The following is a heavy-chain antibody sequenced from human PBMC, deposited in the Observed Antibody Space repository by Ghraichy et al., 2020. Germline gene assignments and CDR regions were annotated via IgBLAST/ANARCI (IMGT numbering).Heavy chain of an antibody. Sequence: SQTLSLTCAVYGGSFSGYYWSWIRQPPGKGLEWIGEINHSGSTNYNPSLKSRVTISVDTSKNQFSLKLSSVTAADTAVYYCARSAKIVVVIGVAASVAGWFDPWGQGTLVTVSS. J-gene: IGHJ5*02. CDR3: ARSAKIVVVIGVAASVAGWFDP. CDR2: INHSGST. D-gene: IGHD3-22*01. V-gene: IGHV4-34*01. CDR1: GGSFSGYY.